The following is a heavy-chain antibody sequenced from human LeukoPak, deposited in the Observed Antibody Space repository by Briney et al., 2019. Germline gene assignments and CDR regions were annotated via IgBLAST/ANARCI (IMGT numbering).Heavy chain of an antibody. CDR3: AKRYYYDNSGLWDS. CDR2: ITSSGGSP. J-gene: IGHJ4*02. CDR1: GFTFSSFA. V-gene: IGHV3-23*01. D-gene: IGHD3-22*01. Sequence: GGSVRLSCAASGFTFSSFAMSWVRQAPGKGLEWVSAITSSGGSPHYVHSVKGRFTISRDNSKNTLYLQVNILGAEDTAVYYCAKRYYYDNSGLWDSWGQGTLVTVSS.